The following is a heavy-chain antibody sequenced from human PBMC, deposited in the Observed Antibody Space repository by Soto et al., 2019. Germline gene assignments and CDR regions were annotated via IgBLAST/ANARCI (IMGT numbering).Heavy chain of an antibody. D-gene: IGHD2-21*01. Sequence: GGSLRLSCAASGFTFSTYGMHWVRQAPGKGPEWVAFIWFDGTIEYYADSVKGRFTISRDNSNNTLSLQMNSLRAEDTAVYYCARDDSPYCGGASCQYYYYMDVWGKGTTVTVSS. CDR2: IWFDGTIE. CDR3: ARDDSPYCGGASCQYYYYMDV. J-gene: IGHJ6*03. CDR1: GFTFSTYG. V-gene: IGHV3-33*01.